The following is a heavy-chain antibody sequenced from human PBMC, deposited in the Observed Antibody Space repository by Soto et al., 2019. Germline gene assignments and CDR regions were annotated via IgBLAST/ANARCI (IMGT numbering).Heavy chain of an antibody. CDR3: AKGLGYCSGGSCKPPDAFDI. Sequence: QLQLQESGPGLVKPSETLSLTCTVSGGSISSSSYYWGWIRQPPGKGLEWIGSIYYSGSTYYNPSIKSRVTICADTSKNQFSLKLSAVTAADTAVYYCAKGLGYCSGGSCKPPDAFDIWGQGKMVTVSS. J-gene: IGHJ3*02. CDR2: IYYSGST. V-gene: IGHV4-39*01. D-gene: IGHD2-15*01. CDR1: GGSISSSSYY.